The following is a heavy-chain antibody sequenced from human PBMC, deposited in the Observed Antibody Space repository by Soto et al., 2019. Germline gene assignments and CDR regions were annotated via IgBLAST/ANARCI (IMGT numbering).Heavy chain of an antibody. CDR3: ARGVDVMAKYEH. J-gene: IGHJ1*01. CDR1: GGSFSMYA. Sequence: QVQLVQSGAEVKGPGSSVKVSCKPSGGSFSMYAISWVRQAPGQGLEWLGGVVPLFGTPNYAQKFLDRVTITADESKSTVSMELSSLTSEDTAVYFCARGVDVMAKYEHGGQGSLVTVSS. D-gene: IGHD5-12*01. V-gene: IGHV1-69*13. CDR2: VVPLFGTP.